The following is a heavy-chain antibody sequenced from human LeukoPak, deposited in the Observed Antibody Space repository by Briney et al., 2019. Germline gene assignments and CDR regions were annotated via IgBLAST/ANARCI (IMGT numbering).Heavy chain of an antibody. CDR3: ARDLGGVYGGKANWFDP. CDR1: GYTFTGYY. V-gene: IGHV1-2*02. J-gene: IGHJ5*02. D-gene: IGHD4-23*01. CDR2: INPNSGGT. Sequence: ASVKVSCKASGYTFTGYYMHWVRQAPGQGLEWMGWINPNSGGTNYAQKFQGRVTMTRDMSTSTVYMELSSLRSEDTAVYYCARDLGGVYGGKANWFDPWGQGTLVTVSS.